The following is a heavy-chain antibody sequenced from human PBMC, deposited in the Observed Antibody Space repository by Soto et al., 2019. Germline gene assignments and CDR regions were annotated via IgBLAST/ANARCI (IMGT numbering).Heavy chain of an antibody. CDR3: AKDFGAASWYYFDY. J-gene: IGHJ4*02. D-gene: IGHD3-10*01. Sequence: PGGSLRLSCAVSGFTFDDYAMHWVRQAPGKGLEWVSGISWNSGSIGYADSVKGRFTISRDNAKNSLYLQMNSLRAEDTALYYCAKDFGAASWYYFDYWGQGTLVTVSS. CDR1: GFTFDDYA. CDR2: ISWNSGSI. V-gene: IGHV3-9*01.